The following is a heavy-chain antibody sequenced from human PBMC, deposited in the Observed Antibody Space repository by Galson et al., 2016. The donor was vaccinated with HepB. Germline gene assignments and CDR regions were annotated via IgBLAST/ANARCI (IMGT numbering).Heavy chain of an antibody. J-gene: IGHJ4*02. CDR1: GYTFTSYG. CDR3: ARIGRTTMTDFDY. CDR2: ISVYNGNT. V-gene: IGHV1-18*01. D-gene: IGHD4-17*01. Sequence: KVSCKASGYTFTSYGIYWVRQAPGQGLEWMGWISVYNGNTNYAQNLQGRVTMTTNTTTTTAYMELRSLRSDDTAVYYCARIGRTTMTDFDYWGQGTLVTVSS.